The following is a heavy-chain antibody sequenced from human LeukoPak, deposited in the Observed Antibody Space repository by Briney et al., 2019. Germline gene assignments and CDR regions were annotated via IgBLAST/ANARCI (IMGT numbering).Heavy chain of an antibody. V-gene: IGHV3-30*02. CDR3: AKDRGITMIAQDS. CDR2: IRYDGSSK. CDR1: GFTFSSYS. D-gene: IGHD3-22*01. J-gene: IGHJ4*02. Sequence: AGGSLRLSCAASGFTFSSYSMTWVRQAPGKGLEWVAFIRYDGSSKFYADSVKGRFTISRDNSKNTLYLQMNSLRAEDTAVYYCAKDRGITMIAQDSWGQGTLVTVSS.